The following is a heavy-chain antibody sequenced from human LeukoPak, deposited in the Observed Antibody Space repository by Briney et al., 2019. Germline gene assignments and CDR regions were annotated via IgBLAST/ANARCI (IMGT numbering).Heavy chain of an antibody. CDR3: ARHEGVWFSY. J-gene: IGHJ4*02. CDR1: GYTFTSYG. V-gene: IGHV1-18*01. D-gene: IGHD3-10*01. Sequence: GASVRVSCKASGYTFTSYGISWVRQAPGQGLEWMGWISAKNGNTNFAQKLQGRVTMTTDTSTSTAYMELRSLRSDDTAVYYCARHEGVWFSYWGQGTLVTVSS. CDR2: ISAKNGNT.